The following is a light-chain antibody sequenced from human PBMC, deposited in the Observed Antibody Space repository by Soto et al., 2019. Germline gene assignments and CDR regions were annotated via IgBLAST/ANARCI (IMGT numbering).Light chain of an antibody. V-gene: IGLV1-40*01. CDR1: SSNIGAGYD. CDR3: QYYDSSLSGYV. Sequence: QSALTQPPSVSGALGQKVTISCTGSSSNIGAGYDVNWYHQLPGTAPKLLIHGNSNRPSGVPDRFSGSKSGTSASLAITGLQAEDDADYFCQYYDSSLSGYVFGTGSRVTVL. CDR2: GNS. J-gene: IGLJ1*01.